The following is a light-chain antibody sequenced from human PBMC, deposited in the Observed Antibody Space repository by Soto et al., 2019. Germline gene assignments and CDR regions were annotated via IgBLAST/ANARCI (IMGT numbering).Light chain of an antibody. CDR3: SSYTSINPEV. Sequence: QSVLTQPASVSGSPGQSITISCTGTSSDVGAYNYVSWYQHHPGKAPKLIIYDVSDRPSGVSNRFSASKSGNTASLAISGLQAEDEADYYCSSYTSINPEVFGTGTKVTVL. CDR2: DVS. J-gene: IGLJ1*01. CDR1: SSDVGAYNY. V-gene: IGLV2-14*03.